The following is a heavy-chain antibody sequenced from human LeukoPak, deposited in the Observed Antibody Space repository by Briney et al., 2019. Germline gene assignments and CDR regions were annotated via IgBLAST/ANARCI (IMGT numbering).Heavy chain of an antibody. D-gene: IGHD3-16*01. CDR2: INSDGSST. Sequence: PGGSLRLSCAASGFTFSSYWMLWVRQAPGKGLVWVSRINSDGSSTSYADSVKGRFTISRDNAKNTLYLQMNSLRAEDTAVYYCASLDYDYVWGIEYWGQGTLVTVSS. CDR3: ASLDYDYVWGIEY. J-gene: IGHJ4*02. CDR1: GFTFSSYW. V-gene: IGHV3-74*01.